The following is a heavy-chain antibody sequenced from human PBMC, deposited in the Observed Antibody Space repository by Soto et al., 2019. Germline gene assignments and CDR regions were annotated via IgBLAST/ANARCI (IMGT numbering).Heavy chain of an antibody. D-gene: IGHD6-13*01. J-gene: IGHJ5*02. CDR3: ARAYSSSSSFDP. CDR1: GGSISTSY. Sequence: PSETLSLTXTVSGGSISTSYWSWIRQPPGKGLEWIAYIYDSGSTNYNPSLKSRVTISVDTSKNQFSLKLTSVTAPDTAVYYCARAYSSSSSFDPWGQGTLVTVS. CDR2: IYDSGST. V-gene: IGHV4-59*01.